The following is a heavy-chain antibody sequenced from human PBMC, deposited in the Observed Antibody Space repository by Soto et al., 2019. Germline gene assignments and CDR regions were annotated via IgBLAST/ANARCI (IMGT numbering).Heavy chain of an antibody. CDR1: GFTFSSYA. Sequence: GGSLRLSCAASGFTFSSYAMSWVRQAPGKGLERVSAISGSGGSTYYADSVKGRFTISRDNSKNTLYLRMNSLRAEDTAVYYCAKVGADLWFGEAHDAFDIWGQGTMVTVSS. CDR2: ISGSGGST. J-gene: IGHJ3*02. D-gene: IGHD3-10*01. V-gene: IGHV3-23*01. CDR3: AKVGADLWFGEAHDAFDI.